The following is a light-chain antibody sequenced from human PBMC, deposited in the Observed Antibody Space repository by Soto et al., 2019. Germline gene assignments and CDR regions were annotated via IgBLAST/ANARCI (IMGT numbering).Light chain of an antibody. CDR1: SSDVSGYNY. CDR3: TSYTSSSTRV. Sequence: QSALTQPASVSGSPGQSITISCTGTSSDVSGYNYVSWYQQHPGKAPKLIIYEVSIRPSGVSNRFSGSKSGNTASLTISGLQAEDESEYYCTSYTSSSTRVFGGGTTLTVL. J-gene: IGLJ3*02. CDR2: EVS. V-gene: IGLV2-14*01.